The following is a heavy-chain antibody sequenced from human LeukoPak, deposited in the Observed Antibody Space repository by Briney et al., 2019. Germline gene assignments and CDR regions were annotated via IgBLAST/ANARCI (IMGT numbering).Heavy chain of an antibody. D-gene: IGHD3-22*01. V-gene: IGHV4-34*01. CDR3: ARVITITRGLDP. CDR2: INHSGST. CDR1: GGSFSGYY. J-gene: IGHJ5*02. Sequence: SETLSLTCAVYGGSFSGYYWSWIRQPPGKGLEWIGEINHSGSTNYNPSLKSRVTISVDMSKNQFSLKLTSVTAADTAVYYCARVITITRGLDPWGQGTQVTVSS.